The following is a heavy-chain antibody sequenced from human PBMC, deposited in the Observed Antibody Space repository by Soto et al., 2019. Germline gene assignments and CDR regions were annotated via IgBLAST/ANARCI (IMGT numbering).Heavy chain of an antibody. CDR3: ARVVSQGGFGFPFHY. J-gene: IGHJ4*02. CDR2: IVPTSGTT. V-gene: IGHV1-69*06. D-gene: IGHD3-10*01. CDR1: GGTFSSYA. Sequence: GASVKVSCKASGGTFSSYALIWVRQAPGQGPEWMGGIVPTSGTTNYAQKFQGRVTIAADKSTSTAYMELSSLRSEDTAVYYCARVVSQGGFGFPFHYWDQGTLVTVSS.